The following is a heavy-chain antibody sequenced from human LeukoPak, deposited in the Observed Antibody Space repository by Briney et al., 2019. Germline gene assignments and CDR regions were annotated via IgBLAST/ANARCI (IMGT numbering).Heavy chain of an antibody. D-gene: IGHD2-15*01. CDR1: GGSISSYY. V-gene: IGHV4-59*01. J-gene: IGHJ4*02. CDR3: ARVALNYCSGGSCYPFFDY. Sequence: SETLSLTCTVSGGSISSYYWSWIRQPPGKGLEWIGYIYYSWSTNYNPSLKSRVTISVDTSKNQFSLKLSSVTAADTAVYYCARVALNYCSGGSCYPFFDYWGQGTLVTVSS. CDR2: IYYSWST.